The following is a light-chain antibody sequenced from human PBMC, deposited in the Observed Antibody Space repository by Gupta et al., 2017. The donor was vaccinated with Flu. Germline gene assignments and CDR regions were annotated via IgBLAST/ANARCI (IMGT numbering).Light chain of an antibody. CDR3: AAWDDSRNGHYV. CDR2: GNS. V-gene: IGLV1-44*01. CDR1: SSNIGSNP. Sequence: QSVLPQPPSASETPGQRVTISCSGSSSNIGSNPVDWYQQVPGTAPTLLIYGNSQRPSGVPARFSGSKSGTSASLAIRGLQSEDEADYYCAAWDDSRNGHYVFGTGTKVTVL. J-gene: IGLJ1*01.